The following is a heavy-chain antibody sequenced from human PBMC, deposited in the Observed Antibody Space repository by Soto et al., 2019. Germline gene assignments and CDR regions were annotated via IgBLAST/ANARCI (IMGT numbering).Heavy chain of an antibody. V-gene: IGHV4-30-4*01. CDR3: ARAKLHYYDSSGYPLFDY. D-gene: IGHD3-22*01. Sequence: PSETLSLTCTVSGGSISSGDYYWSWIRQPPGKGLGWIGYIYYSGSTYYNPSLKSRVTISADTSKNQFSLKLSSVTAADTAVYYCARAKLHYYDSSGYPLFDYWGQGTLVTVSS. J-gene: IGHJ4*02. CDR1: GGSISSGDYY. CDR2: IYYSGST.